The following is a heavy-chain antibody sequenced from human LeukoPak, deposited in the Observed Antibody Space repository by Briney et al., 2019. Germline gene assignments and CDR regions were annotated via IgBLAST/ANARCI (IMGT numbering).Heavy chain of an antibody. V-gene: IGHV1-69*05. CDR1: GGTFSSYA. D-gene: IGHD6-13*01. CDR3: ARDRLAAAGTGWFDP. J-gene: IGHJ5*02. Sequence: ASVKVSCKAYGGTFSSYAISWVRQAPGQGLEWMGRIIPIFGTANYAQKFQGRVTITTDESTSTAYMELSSLRSEDTAVYYCARDRLAAAGTGWFDPWGQGTLVTVSS. CDR2: IIPIFGTA.